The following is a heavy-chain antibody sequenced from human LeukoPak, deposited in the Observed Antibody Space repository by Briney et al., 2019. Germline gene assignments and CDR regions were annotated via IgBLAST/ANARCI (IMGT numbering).Heavy chain of an antibody. CDR1: GYTLTELS. CDR2: FDPEDGET. D-gene: IGHD3-9*01. CDR3: ATLRYFDWWAHWFDP. V-gene: IGHV1-24*01. Sequence: ASVKVSCKVSGYTLTELSMHWVRQAPGKGLEWRGGFDPEDGETIYAQKFQGRVTMTEDTSTDTAYMELSSLRSEDTAVYYCATLRYFDWWAHWFDPWGQGTLVTVSS. J-gene: IGHJ5*02.